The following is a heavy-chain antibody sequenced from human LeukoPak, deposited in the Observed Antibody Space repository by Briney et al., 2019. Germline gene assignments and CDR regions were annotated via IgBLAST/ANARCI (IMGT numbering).Heavy chain of an antibody. CDR1: GYTFTGYY. CDR3: ASERRVVPADPIEYYYYYMDV. CDR2: INPNSGGT. V-gene: IGHV1-2*06. D-gene: IGHD2-2*01. Sequence: ASVKVSCKASGYTFTGYYMHWVRQAPGQGLEWMGRINPNSGGTNYAQKFQGRVTMTRDTSISTAYMELSRLRSDDTAVYYCASERRVVPADPIEYYYYYMDVWGKGTTVTVSS. J-gene: IGHJ6*03.